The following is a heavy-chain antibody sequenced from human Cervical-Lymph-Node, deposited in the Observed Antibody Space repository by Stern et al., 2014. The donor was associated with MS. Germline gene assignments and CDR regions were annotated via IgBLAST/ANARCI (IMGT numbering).Heavy chain of an antibody. CDR3: ARGASSAAWYKHAVDV. V-gene: IGHV1-69*01. CDR2: IIPVFGTP. CDR1: GDTSNTDA. D-gene: IGHD1-14*01. J-gene: IGHJ6*02. Sequence: QVQLMQSGAEVQKPGSSVQVSCKASGDTSNTDAIHWVRQAPGQGLEWMGGIIPVFGTPVYAQRFKGRVSIAADESTATDYMELSSLRSDDTAVYYCARGASSAAWYKHAVDVWGQGTTVTVSS.